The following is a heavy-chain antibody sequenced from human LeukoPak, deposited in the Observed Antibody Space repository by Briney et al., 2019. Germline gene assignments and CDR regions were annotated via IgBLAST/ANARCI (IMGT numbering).Heavy chain of an antibody. CDR2: IYYSGST. CDR1: GGSISSYY. D-gene: IGHD3-10*01. V-gene: IGHV4-59*01. Sequence: PSETLSLTCTVSGGSISSYYWSWIRQPPGKGLEWIGYIYYSGSTSYKSSLKSRVTISVDTSKNQFSLKLTSVTAADTAVYYCARVPPRGFGELFGDYYYYYYMDVWGKGTTVTISS. J-gene: IGHJ6*03. CDR3: ARVPPRGFGELFGDYYYYYYMDV.